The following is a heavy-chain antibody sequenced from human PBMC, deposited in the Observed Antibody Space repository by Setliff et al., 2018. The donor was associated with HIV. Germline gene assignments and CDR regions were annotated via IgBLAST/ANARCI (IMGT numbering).Heavy chain of an antibody. V-gene: IGHV1-24*01. Sequence: ASVKVSCKVSGYTVTELSINWVRQAPGKGPEWMGGFDPEDNKTLYAENLRGRITITADTSTDTAYMELNSLRSEDTAMYYCATLDYYGSQTYNLALHYWGQGTLVTVSS. J-gene: IGHJ4*02. CDR2: FDPEDNKT. D-gene: IGHD3-10*01. CDR1: GYTVTELS. CDR3: ATLDYYGSQTYNLALHY.